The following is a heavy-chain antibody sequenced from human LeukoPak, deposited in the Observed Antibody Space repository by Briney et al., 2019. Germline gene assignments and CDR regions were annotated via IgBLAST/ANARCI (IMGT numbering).Heavy chain of an antibody. V-gene: IGHV4-61*01. CDR3: ARDLRAYGSGSPRAFDI. D-gene: IGHD3-10*01. Sequence: SETLSLTCTVSGGSISSSSYYWSWLRQPPGKGLEWFGYIYYSGSTNYNPSLKSRVTISVDTAKNQFSLKLSSVTAADTAVYYCARDLRAYGSGSPRAFDIWGQGTMVTVSS. CDR1: GGSISSSSYY. J-gene: IGHJ3*02. CDR2: IYYSGST.